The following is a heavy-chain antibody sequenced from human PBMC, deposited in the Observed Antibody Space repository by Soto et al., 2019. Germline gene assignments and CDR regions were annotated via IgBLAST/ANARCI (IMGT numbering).Heavy chain of an antibody. V-gene: IGHV4-39*07. Sequence: SETRSLTCTVSGGSISSSSYYWGWIRQPPGKGLEWIGSIYYSGSTYYNPSLKSRVTISVDTSKNQFSLKLSSVTAADTAVYYCARDGGNYPEYFQHWGQGTLVTVS. CDR1: GGSISSSSYY. J-gene: IGHJ1*01. CDR2: IYYSGST. D-gene: IGHD3-3*01. CDR3: ARDGGNYPEYFQH.